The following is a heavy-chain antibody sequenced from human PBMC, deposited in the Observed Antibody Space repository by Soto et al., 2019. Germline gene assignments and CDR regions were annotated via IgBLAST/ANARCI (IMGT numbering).Heavy chain of an antibody. CDR3: ARSPKFYGEHYMDV. CDR2: IYYSGSP. J-gene: IGHJ6*03. CDR1: GGSISSSSYY. V-gene: IGHV4-39*01. D-gene: IGHD4-17*01. Sequence: SETLSLTCTVSGGSISSSSYYWGWIRQPPGKGLEWIGSIYYSGSPYFNPSLKSRVTISIDTSKNQFSLKLSSVTAADTALYYCARSPKFYGEHYMDVWGKGTTVTVSS.